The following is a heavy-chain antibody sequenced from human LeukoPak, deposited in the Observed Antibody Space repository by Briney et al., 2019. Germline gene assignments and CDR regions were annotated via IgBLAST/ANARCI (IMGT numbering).Heavy chain of an antibody. CDR3: ARTHYGDLGSDWYLDL. CDR2: ISSSSSYI. Sequence: PGGSLRLSCAASGFTFSSYAMHWVRQAPGKGLEWVSSISSSSSYIYYADSVKGRFTISRDNAKKSLFLQMNSLRAEDTAVYYCARTHYGDLGSDWYLDLWGRGTLVSVSS. V-gene: IGHV3-21*01. CDR1: GFTFSSYA. D-gene: IGHD4-17*01. J-gene: IGHJ2*01.